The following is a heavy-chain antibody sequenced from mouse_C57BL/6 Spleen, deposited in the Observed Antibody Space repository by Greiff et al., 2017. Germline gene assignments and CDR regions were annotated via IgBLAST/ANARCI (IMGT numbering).Heavy chain of an antibody. CDR2: INYDGSST. J-gene: IGHJ4*01. D-gene: IGHD1-1*01. CDR3: ARENLHYYGSSYGGAMDY. CDR1: GFTFSDYY. V-gene: IGHV5-16*01. Sequence: EVQRVESEGGLVQPGSSMKLSCTASGFTFSDYYMAWVRQVPEKGLEWVANINYDGSSTSSLYSLKSRFIISRANAENILYLQMRSLKSEDTVTYYCARENLHYYGSSYGGAMDYWGQGTSVTVSS.